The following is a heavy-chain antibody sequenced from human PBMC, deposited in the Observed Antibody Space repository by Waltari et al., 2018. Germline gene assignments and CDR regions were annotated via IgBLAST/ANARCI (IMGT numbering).Heavy chain of an antibody. CDR2: IKSKTDGGTT. J-gene: IGHJ4*02. CDR1: GFTFSNAW. D-gene: IGHD6-13*01. CDR3: TSAHIAAAGLFDY. V-gene: IGHV3-15*01. Sequence: EVQLVESGGGLVKPGGSLRLSCAASGFTFSNAWMSWVRQAPGKGLEWVGRIKSKTDGGTTDYAAPVKGRFTISRDDSKNTLYLQMNSLKTEDTAVYYCTSAHIAAAGLFDYWGQGTLVTVSS.